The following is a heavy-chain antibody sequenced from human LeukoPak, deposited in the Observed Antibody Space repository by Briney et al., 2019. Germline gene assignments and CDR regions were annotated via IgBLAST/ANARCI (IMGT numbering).Heavy chain of an antibody. CDR2: INRSGST. V-gene: IGHV4-34*01. Sequence: SETLSLTCAVYGGSFSGYYWSWIRQPPGKGLEWIGEINRSGSTNYNPSLKSRVTISVDTSKNQFSLKLSSVTAADTAVYYCAREDYGSGSSPPYFDYWGQGTLVTVSS. D-gene: IGHD3-10*01. CDR3: AREDYGSGSSPPYFDY. J-gene: IGHJ4*02. CDR1: GGSFSGYY.